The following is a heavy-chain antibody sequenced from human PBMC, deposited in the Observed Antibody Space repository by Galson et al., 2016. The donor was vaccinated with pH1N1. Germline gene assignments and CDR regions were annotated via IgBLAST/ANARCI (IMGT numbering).Heavy chain of an antibody. CDR3: VRALWSGSFL. CDR2: INTDGSIT. CDR1: GFTFSGYW. V-gene: IGHV3-74*01. D-gene: IGHD3-3*01. Sequence: SLRLSCAVSGFTFSGYWMHWVCQAPGKGLVWVSHINTDGSITDYADSVRGRFTISRDNPKSTLYLQMNSLQAEDTAIYYCVRALWSGSFLGGQGTLVTVSS. J-gene: IGHJ4*02.